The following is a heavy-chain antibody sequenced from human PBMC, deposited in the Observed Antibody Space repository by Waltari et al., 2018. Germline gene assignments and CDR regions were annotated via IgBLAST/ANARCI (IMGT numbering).Heavy chain of an antibody. CDR2: ISSSGSTI. CDR3: ARGSGDGAYDFWSGYSPQYYYYGMDV. D-gene: IGHD3-3*01. J-gene: IGHJ6*02. Sequence: QVQLQQWGAGLLKPSETLSLTCAVYGGSFSGYYWSWVRQAPGKGLEWVSYISSSGSTIYYADSVKGRFTISRDNAKNSLYLQMNSLRAEDTAVYYCARGSGDGAYDFWSGYSPQYYYYGMDVWGQGTTVTVSS. CDR1: GGSFSGYY. V-gene: IGHV3-11*04.